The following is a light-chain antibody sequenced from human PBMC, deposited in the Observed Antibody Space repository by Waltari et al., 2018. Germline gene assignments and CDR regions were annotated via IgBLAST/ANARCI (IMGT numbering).Light chain of an antibody. V-gene: IGKV4-1*01. J-gene: IGKJ1*01. CDR2: WAS. Sequence: DIVMTQSPDSLAVSLVERATINCKSSQSVLYSSNNKNYLACYQQKPGQPPKLLFYWASTRESGVPDRFSGGGSGTDFTFPISSLQAEDVAVYYCKKYYNTWGFGQGTKVEIK. CDR3: KKYYNTWG. CDR1: QSVLYSSNNKNY.